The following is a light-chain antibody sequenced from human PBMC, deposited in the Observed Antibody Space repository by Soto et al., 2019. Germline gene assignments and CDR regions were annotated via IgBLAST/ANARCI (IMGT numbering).Light chain of an antibody. CDR3: SSYTSTSPVL. CDR1: SNDVGGYNY. CDR2: SVS. V-gene: IGLV2-14*01. J-gene: IGLJ2*01. Sequence: QSALTQPASVSGSPGQSITISCTGTSNDVGGYNYVSWYQQHPGKAPKLMIYSVSNRPSGVSNRFSGSKSGNTASLTISGLHAEDEAYYYCSSYTSTSPVLFGGGTKLTVL.